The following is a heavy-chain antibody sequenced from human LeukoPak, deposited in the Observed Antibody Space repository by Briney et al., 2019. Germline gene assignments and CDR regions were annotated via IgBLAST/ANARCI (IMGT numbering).Heavy chain of an antibody. D-gene: IGHD3-22*01. CDR3: AKMNRGYYDSSGYYCDY. CDR2: ISGSDGST. CDR1: GFTFSTSW. Sequence: PGGSLRLSCVVSGFTFSTSWMHWVRQAPGKGLEWVSAISGSDGSTYYADSVKGRFTISRDNSKNTLYLQMNSLRAEDTAVYYCAKMNRGYYDSSGYYCDYWGQGTLVTVSS. J-gene: IGHJ4*02. V-gene: IGHV3-23*01.